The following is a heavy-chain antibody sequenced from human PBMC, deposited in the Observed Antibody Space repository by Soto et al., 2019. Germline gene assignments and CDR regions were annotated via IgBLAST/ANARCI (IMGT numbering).Heavy chain of an antibody. CDR1: GFSLSTDDVG. J-gene: IGHJ4*02. Sequence: SGPTLVNPTQTLTLTCTFSGFSLSTDDVGVGWIRQPPGKALDWPAVVYWDDDKRYSPSLKSRLTITKDTSKNQVLPTMTNMDPVDTATYFCARSKYSISSFDYWGQGALVTVSS. D-gene: IGHD6-6*01. CDR2: VYWDDDK. V-gene: IGHV2-5*02. CDR3: ARSKYSISSFDY.